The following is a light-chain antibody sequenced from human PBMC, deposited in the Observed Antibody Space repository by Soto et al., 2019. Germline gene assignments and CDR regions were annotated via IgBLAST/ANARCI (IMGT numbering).Light chain of an antibody. CDR1: QRLLHSNGNYF. J-gene: IGKJ2*01. V-gene: IGKV2-28*01. CDR2: LGF. CDR3: MQALQPPYI. Sequence: EIVMTQSPPSLTVTPGEPASISCRSSQRLLHSNGNYFLDWYLQKPGQSPQLLIYLGFNRASGVPDRVSGSGAGKDFPLKISRVEVEDVGVYYCMQALQPPYILGRGTRLEIK.